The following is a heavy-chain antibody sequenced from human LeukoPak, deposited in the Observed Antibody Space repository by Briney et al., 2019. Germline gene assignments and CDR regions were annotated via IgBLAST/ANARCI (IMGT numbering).Heavy chain of an antibody. CDR3: ARARDGYNDY. D-gene: IGHD2-21*01. CDR1: GFTFDDYA. CDR2: ISWNSGSI. V-gene: IGHV3-9*01. J-gene: IGHJ4*02. Sequence: GGSLRLSCAASGFTFDDYAMHWVRQAPGKGLEWVSGISWNSGSIGYADSVKGRFTISRDNAKNSLYLQMNSLRAEDTAVYYCARARDGYNDYWGQGTLVTVSS.